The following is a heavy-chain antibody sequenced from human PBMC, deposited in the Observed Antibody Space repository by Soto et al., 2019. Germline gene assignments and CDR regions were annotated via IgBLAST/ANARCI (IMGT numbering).Heavy chain of an antibody. D-gene: IGHD1-1*01. V-gene: IGHV3-30*18. CDR1: GFTFSSYG. CDR3: AKESDRSMGMEAGGPYYGMDV. J-gene: IGHJ6*02. CDR2: ISYDGSNK. Sequence: PGGSLRLSCAASGFTFSSYGMHWVRQAPGKGLEWVAVISYDGSNKYYADSVKGRFTISRDNSKNTLYLQMNSLRAEDTAVYYCAKESDRSMGMEAGGPYYGMDVWGQGTTVTVSS.